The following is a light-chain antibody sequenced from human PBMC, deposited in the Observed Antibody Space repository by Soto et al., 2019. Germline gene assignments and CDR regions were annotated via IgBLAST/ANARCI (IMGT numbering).Light chain of an antibody. Sequence: ETVLTQSPATLSLSPGERATLSCRASQSVSSYLAWYQQKPGQAPRLLIYDGSNRATGIPARFSGSGSGTDFTLTISSLEPEDFAVYYCKQRSNWPPSTFGRGTRLEIK. V-gene: IGKV3-11*01. CDR1: QSVSSY. J-gene: IGKJ5*01. CDR2: DGS. CDR3: KQRSNWPPST.